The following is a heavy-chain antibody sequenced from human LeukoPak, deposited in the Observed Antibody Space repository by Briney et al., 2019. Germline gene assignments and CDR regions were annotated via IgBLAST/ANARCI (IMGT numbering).Heavy chain of an antibody. CDR1: GFTFDDYA. CDR2: INGDGGST. D-gene: IGHD1-26*01. J-gene: IGHJ5*02. CDR3: AKGDRSGSYYTYFDP. V-gene: IGHV3-43*02. Sequence: PGGSLRLSCAASGFTFDDYAMHWVRQGPGKGLEWVSLINGDGGSTYYADSVKGRFTISRDNSKNSLYLEMNSLRTEDTAFYYCAKGDRSGSYYTYFDPWGQGTLVTVSS.